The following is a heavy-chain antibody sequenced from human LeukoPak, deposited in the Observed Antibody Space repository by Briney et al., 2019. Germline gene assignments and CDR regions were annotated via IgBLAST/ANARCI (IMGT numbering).Heavy chain of an antibody. V-gene: IGHV4-31*03. CDR1: GGSISSGGYY. Sequence: PSETLSLTCTVSGGSISSGGYYWSWIRQHPGKGPEWIGYIYYSGSTYYNPSLKSRVTISVDTSKNQFSLKLSSVTAADTAVYYCARGDITISYYGMDVWGQGTTVTVSS. CDR2: IYYSGST. D-gene: IGHD3-9*01. CDR3: ARGDITISYYGMDV. J-gene: IGHJ6*02.